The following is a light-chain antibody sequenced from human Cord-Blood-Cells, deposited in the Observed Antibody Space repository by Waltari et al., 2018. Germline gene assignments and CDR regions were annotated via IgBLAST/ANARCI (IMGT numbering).Light chain of an antibody. CDR1: SSNIGNNA. CDR2: YDD. CDR3: AAWDDSLNGWV. J-gene: IGLJ3*02. V-gene: IGLV1-36*01. Sequence: QSVLTQPPSVSEAPRPRVTISCSGSSSNIGNNAVHWYQQPPGKAPKLLIYYDDLLPSGVSDRFSGSKSGTSASLAISGLQSEDEADYYCAAWDDSLNGWVFGGGTKLTVL.